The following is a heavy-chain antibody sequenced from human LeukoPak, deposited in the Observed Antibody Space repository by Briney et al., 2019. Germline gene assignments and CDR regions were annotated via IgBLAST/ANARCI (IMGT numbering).Heavy chain of an antibody. J-gene: IGHJ4*02. Sequence: GGSLRLSCAASGFTSSDYYMSWIRHAPGKGLEWVSYISSSGSTIYYADSVKGRFTISRDNAKNSMYRQMNRLRAEDTTVYYCARAYISRLYFVYWGQGTLVTVSS. CDR1: GFTSSDYY. CDR2: ISSSGSTI. V-gene: IGHV3-11*04. CDR3: ARAYISRLYFVY. D-gene: IGHD6-13*01.